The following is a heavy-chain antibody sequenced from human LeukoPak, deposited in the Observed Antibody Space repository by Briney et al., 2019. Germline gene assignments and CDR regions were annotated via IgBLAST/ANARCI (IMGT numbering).Heavy chain of an antibody. CDR2: ITWNGGTI. CDR3: ATRYASGPIADY. D-gene: IGHD3-10*01. CDR1: GFSFDDFA. Sequence: GGSLRLSCAASGFSFDDFAMHWVRQAPGKGLEWVSGITWNGGTIDYADSVKGRFTISRDNAKSSLYLQMNSLRAEDTALYYCATRYASGPIADYWGQGTLVTVSS. V-gene: IGHV3-9*01. J-gene: IGHJ4*02.